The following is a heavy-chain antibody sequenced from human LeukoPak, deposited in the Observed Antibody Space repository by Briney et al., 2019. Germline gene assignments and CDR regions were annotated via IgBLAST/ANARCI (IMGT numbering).Heavy chain of an antibody. D-gene: IGHD1-1*01. V-gene: IGHV3-11*01. CDR3: ARGWKVFFDY. CDR1: GFTFSEYY. J-gene: IGHJ4*02. CDR2: ISSSGSTI. Sequence: GGSLRLSCAASGFTFSEYYMSWIRQAPGKGLEGVSYISSSGSTIYYADSVKGRFTISRDNAKNSLYRQMNSLRAKDTAVYYCARGWKVFFDYWGQETLVTVSS.